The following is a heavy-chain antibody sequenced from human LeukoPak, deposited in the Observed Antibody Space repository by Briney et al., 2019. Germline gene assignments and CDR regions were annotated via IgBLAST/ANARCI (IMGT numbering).Heavy chain of an antibody. D-gene: IGHD6-19*01. CDR1: GFTFSSYD. CDR3: ARALPGTAVAGHYYYYGMDV. CDR2: IGTAGDT. J-gene: IGHJ6*02. Sequence: PGGSLRLSCAASGFTFSSYDMHWVRQATGKGLEWVSAIGTAGDTYYPGSVKGRFTISRENAKNSLYLQMNSLRAGDTAVYYCARALPGTAVAGHYYYYGMDVWGQGTTVTVSS. V-gene: IGHV3-13*01.